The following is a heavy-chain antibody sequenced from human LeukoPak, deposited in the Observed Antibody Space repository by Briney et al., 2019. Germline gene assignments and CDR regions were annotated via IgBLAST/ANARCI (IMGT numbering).Heavy chain of an antibody. CDR1: GFTFSSYG. CDR3: AKVASRGGSSGYPTDY. CDR2: ISYDGSNK. D-gene: IGHD3-22*01. Sequence: GGSLRLSCAASGFTFSSYGTHWVRQAPGKGLEWVAVISYDGSNKYYADSVKGRFTISRDNSKNTLYLQMNSLRAEDTAVYYCAKVASRGGSSGYPTDYWGQGTLVTVSS. V-gene: IGHV3-30*18. J-gene: IGHJ4*02.